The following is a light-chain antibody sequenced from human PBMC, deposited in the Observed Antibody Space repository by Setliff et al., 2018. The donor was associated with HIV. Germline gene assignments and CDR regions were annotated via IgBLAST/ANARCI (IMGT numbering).Light chain of an antibody. CDR3: QSNDGSTWV. CDR2: DNK. Sequence: NFMLTQPHSVSESPGKTVTISCTRSSGSIAANYVQWYQHRPGSSPTTVIRDNKERPSGVPERFSGSIDRSTNSASLTISGLKTEDEADYYCQSNDGSTWVFGGGTKVTV. J-gene: IGLJ3*02. CDR1: SGSIAANY. V-gene: IGLV6-57*01.